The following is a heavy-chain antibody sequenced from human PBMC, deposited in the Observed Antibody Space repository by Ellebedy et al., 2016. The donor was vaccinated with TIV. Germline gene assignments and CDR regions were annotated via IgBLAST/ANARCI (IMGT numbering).Heavy chain of an antibody. Sequence: SETLSLXXTVSGASISGSTYYWGWVRQPPGKGLEWLGVIYYSGDTYDNPSLRSRVSISVDTSKNQFSLRLISVTAADTAVYYCASWGDYSGNRHLDYWGQGTLVTVSS. D-gene: IGHD4-23*01. V-gene: IGHV4-39*07. J-gene: IGHJ4*02. CDR1: GASISGSTYY. CDR2: IYYSGDT. CDR3: ASWGDYSGNRHLDY.